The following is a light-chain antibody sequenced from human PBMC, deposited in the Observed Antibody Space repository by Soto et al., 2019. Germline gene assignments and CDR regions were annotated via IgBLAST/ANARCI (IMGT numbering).Light chain of an antibody. CDR2: GSF. CDR3: QQYNDRPPIT. CDR1: QSVDNN. Sequence: EIVMTQSPFTLSASPGESATLACRASQSVDNNVAWYQQKPGQAPSLLIVGSFARATGIPARFSGGGSGSEFTLTISGLQSEDFAVYYCQQYNDRPPITFGQGTRLEIK. J-gene: IGKJ5*01. V-gene: IGKV3-15*01.